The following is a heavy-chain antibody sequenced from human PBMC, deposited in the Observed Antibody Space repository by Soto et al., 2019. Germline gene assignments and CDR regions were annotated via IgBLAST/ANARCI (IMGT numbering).Heavy chain of an antibody. CDR1: GGSFNNYA. J-gene: IGHJ6*02. CDR2: IIPNFDTP. CDR3: AVAMVREILIFESSGMHV. V-gene: IGHV1-69*01. Sequence: QVHLVQSGAEVKKPGSSVKVSCKTSGGSFNNYAVSWVRQAPGQGLEWMGGIIPNFDTPNYAQKFQDRVTIIADESTSTVYMELISPRSNDTAVYYCAVAMVREILIFESSGMHVWGQGTTVIVSS. D-gene: IGHD3-10*01.